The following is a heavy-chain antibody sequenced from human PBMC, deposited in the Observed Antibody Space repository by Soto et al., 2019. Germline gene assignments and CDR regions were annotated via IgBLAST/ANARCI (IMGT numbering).Heavy chain of an antibody. Sequence: PGGSLRLSCAASGFTFSSYAMSWVRQAPGKGLEWVSAISGSGGSTYYADSVKGRFTISRDNSKNTLYLQMNSLRAEDTAVYYCEKDLWVRPAATTDYWGQGTLVTVSS. CDR3: EKDLWVRPAATTDY. CDR2: ISGSGGST. J-gene: IGHJ4*02. V-gene: IGHV3-23*01. D-gene: IGHD2-2*01. CDR1: GFTFSSYA.